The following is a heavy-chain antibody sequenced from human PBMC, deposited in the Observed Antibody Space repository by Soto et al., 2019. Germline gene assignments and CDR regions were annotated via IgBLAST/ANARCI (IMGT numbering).Heavy chain of an antibody. D-gene: IGHD6-13*01. CDR1: GGQFTSYW. CDR2: IYPGDSDT. V-gene: IGHV5-51*01. CDR3: ARRQYSSSWYYFDY. Sequence: GESLKISCQGSGGQFTSYWIGWVRQMPGKGLEWMGIIYPGDSDTKYSPSFQGQVTISTDKSISTAYLQWSSLKASDTAMYYCARRQYSSSWYYFDYWGQGTLVTVSS. J-gene: IGHJ4*02.